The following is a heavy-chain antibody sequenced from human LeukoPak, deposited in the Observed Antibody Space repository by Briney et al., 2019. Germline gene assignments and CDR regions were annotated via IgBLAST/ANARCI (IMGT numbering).Heavy chain of an antibody. D-gene: IGHD3-3*01. CDR1: GFIFNNFG. V-gene: IGHV3-23*01. CDR3: ARDPGGYDFWSGYYTTNWFDP. J-gene: IGHJ5*02. CDR2: VSGGGGGST. Sequence: GGSLRLSCVASGFIFNNFGMTWVRQAPGKGLEWVSTVSGGGGGSTWYADSVKGRFTTSGDNSKNTLYLQMNSLRAEDTAVYYCARDPGGYDFWSGYYTTNWFDPWGQGTLVTVSS.